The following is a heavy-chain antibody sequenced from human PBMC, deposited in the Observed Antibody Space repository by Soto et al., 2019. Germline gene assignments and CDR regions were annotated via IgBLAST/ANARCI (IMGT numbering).Heavy chain of an antibody. V-gene: IGHV3-74*01. J-gene: IGHJ6*02. CDR1: GFTFSVYW. Sequence: EVQLVESWGDLVQPGGSLRLSCAASGFTFSVYWMHWVRQAPGMGLVWVSRIDSDGSTTSYADSVKGRFTISRDNAKSTLYLQMNSLRAEDTAVYYCARPGYSNYGPGVDVWGQGTTVTVSS. D-gene: IGHD4-4*01. CDR2: IDSDGSTT. CDR3: ARPGYSNYGPGVDV.